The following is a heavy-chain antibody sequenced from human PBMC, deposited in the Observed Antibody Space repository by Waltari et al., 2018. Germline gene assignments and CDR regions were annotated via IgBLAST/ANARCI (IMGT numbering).Heavy chain of an antibody. V-gene: IGHV1-2*06. CDR2: INPNSGGT. CDR3: ARSASSGSTLSY. J-gene: IGHJ4*02. CDR1: GYTFTGYY. Sequence: QVQLVQSGAEVKKPGASVKVSCKASGYTFTGYYMHWVRQAPGQGLEWMGRINPNSGGTNKAERFKGRVTMTRDTSISTAYMELSRLRSDDTAVYYCARSASSGSTLSYWGQGTLVTVSS. D-gene: IGHD3-22*01.